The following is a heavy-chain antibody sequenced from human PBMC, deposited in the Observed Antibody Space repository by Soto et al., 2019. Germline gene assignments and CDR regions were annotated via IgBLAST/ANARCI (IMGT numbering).Heavy chain of an antibody. Sequence: PSETLSLTCTVSGGSISSYYWSWIRQPPGKGLEWIGYIYYSGSTNYNPSLKSRVTISVDTSKNQFSLKLSSVTAADTAVYYCARDGGYCTNGVCYTLFDYWGQGTLVTVSS. CDR2: IYYSGST. CDR1: GGSISSYY. V-gene: IGHV4-59*01. D-gene: IGHD2-8*01. J-gene: IGHJ4*02. CDR3: ARDGGYCTNGVCYTLFDY.